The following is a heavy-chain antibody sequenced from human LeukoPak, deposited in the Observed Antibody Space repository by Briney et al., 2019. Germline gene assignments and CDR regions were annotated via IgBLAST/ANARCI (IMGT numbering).Heavy chain of an antibody. CDR3: ARSYGSGNYFDY. Sequence: SETLSLTCTVSGGSIVNFYWSWIRQPPGRGLEWIGYIYYSGSAKYNPSLKSRVTMSVDTSKNQFSLNLRSITAADTAVYYCARSYGSGNYFDYWGQGTLVPVSS. J-gene: IGHJ4*02. CDR1: GGSIVNFY. V-gene: IGHV4-59*01. D-gene: IGHD3-10*01. CDR2: IYYSGSA.